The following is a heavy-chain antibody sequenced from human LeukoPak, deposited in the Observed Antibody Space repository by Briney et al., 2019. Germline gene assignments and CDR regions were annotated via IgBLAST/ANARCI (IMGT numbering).Heavy chain of an antibody. Sequence: PSETLSLTCAVYGGSFSGYYWSWIRQPPGKGLEWIGEINHSGSTNYNPSLKSRVTISVDTSKNQFSLKLSSVTAADTAVYYCARGSGWYYSYYYYYGMDVWGQGTTVTVSS. CDR1: GGSFSGYY. V-gene: IGHV4-34*01. D-gene: IGHD6-19*01. CDR3: ARGSGWYYSYYYYYGMDV. CDR2: INHSGST. J-gene: IGHJ6*02.